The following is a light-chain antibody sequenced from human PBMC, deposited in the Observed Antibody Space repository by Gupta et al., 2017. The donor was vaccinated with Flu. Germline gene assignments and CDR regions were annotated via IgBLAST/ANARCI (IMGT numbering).Light chain of an antibody. J-gene: IGKJ1*01. V-gene: IGKV1-39*01. CDR1: HDIDYY. Sequence: PSSLAASIGDRVGITFLASHDIDYYLNWYQQKPGRAPSLLIFGAGSLHTGVPSRFSGSGSGTNFTLAISGLQPEDFSTYYCQQSFSAPWTFGQGTTVEV. CDR3: QQSFSAPWT. CDR2: GAG.